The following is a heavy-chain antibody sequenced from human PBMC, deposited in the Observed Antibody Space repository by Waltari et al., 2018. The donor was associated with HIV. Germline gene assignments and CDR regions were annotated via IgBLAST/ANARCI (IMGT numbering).Heavy chain of an antibody. D-gene: IGHD1-26*01. CDR3: ARGDQWGLFMDSYYGLDV. V-gene: IGHV3-7*01. CDR1: PFWFSRYW. CDR2: INQDATKK. Sequence: EALLVQSGGGVVRPGGSLRLSCEGVPFWFSRYWVAGVRQASGKGLGWVANINQDATKKNYADSVKGRFSVSRDNGKYSVFLEMNRLRVQDTAVYFCARGDQWGLFMDSYYGLDVWGRGTTVIVSS. J-gene: IGHJ6*02.